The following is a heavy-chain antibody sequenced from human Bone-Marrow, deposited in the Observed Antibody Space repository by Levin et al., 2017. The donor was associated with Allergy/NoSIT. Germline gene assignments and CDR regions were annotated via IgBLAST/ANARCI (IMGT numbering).Heavy chain of an antibody. Sequence: GESLKISCAASGFTFSNSSMNWVRQAPGKGLEWVSYISDSSSSIFYADSVKGRFTISRDNAKNSLFLQMNSLRDEDTAVYYCARDCPHLSYSSTWYYYYGMDVWGQGTTVTVPS. CDR2: ISDSSSSI. D-gene: IGHD6-13*01. CDR1: GFTFSNSS. V-gene: IGHV3-48*02. J-gene: IGHJ6*02. CDR3: ARDCPHLSYSSTWYYYYGMDV.